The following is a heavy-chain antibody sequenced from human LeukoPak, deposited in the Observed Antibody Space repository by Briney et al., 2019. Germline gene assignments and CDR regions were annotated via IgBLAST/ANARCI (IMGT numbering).Heavy chain of an antibody. CDR3: AKDREYYYETSDY. CDR2: ISGSGGST. V-gene: IGHV3-23*01. Sequence: GGSLRLSCAASEFTFSSYAMSWVRQAPGKGLEWVSAISGSGGSTYYADSVKGRFTISRDNSKNTLYLQMNSLRAEDTAVYYCAKDREYYYETSDYWGQGTLVTVSS. D-gene: IGHD3-22*01. CDR1: EFTFSSYA. J-gene: IGHJ4*02.